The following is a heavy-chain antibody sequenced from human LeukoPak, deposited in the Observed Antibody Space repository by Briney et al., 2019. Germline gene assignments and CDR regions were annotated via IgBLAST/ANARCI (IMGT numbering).Heavy chain of an antibody. CDR1: GFTFSSYG. CDR2: IWYDGSNK. J-gene: IGHJ5*02. Sequence: PGRSLRLSCAASGFTFSSYGMHWVRQAPGKGLEWVAVIWYDGSNKYYADSVKGRFTISRDNSKNTLYLQTNSLRVEDTAVYYCAKDPYRVVVATGNYLDPWGQGTLVTVSS. V-gene: IGHV3-33*06. D-gene: IGHD2-15*01. CDR3: AKDPYRVVVATGNYLDP.